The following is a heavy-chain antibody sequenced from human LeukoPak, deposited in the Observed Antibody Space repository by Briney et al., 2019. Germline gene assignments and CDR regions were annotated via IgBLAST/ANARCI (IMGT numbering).Heavy chain of an antibody. J-gene: IGHJ4*02. V-gene: IGHV3-30*18. CDR2: ISYDGSNK. D-gene: IGHD3-22*01. CDR3: AKDPYYDSSGYYFGYFDY. CDR1: GFTFSSYG. Sequence: GGSLRLSCAASGFTFSSYGMHWVRQAPGKGLEWVAVISYDGSNKYYADSVKGRLTISRDNSKNTLYLQMNSLRAEDTAVYYCAKDPYYDSSGYYFGYFDYWGQGTLVTVSS.